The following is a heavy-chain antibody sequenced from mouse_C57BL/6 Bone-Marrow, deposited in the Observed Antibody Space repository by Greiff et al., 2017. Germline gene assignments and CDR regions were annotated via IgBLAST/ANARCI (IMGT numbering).Heavy chain of an antibody. CDR3: ARRAVVPYYYTMDY. Sequence: VNLVESGPELVKPGASVKLSCKASGYTFTSYDINWVKPRSGQGLEWIGWFYPRDGSTKYNEKFKGKATLTVDTSSSTAYMELHSLTSEDSAVYFCARRAVVPYYYTMDYWGQGTSVTVSS. CDR1: GYTFTSYD. CDR2: FYPRDGST. J-gene: IGHJ4*01. V-gene: IGHV1-85*01. D-gene: IGHD1-1*01.